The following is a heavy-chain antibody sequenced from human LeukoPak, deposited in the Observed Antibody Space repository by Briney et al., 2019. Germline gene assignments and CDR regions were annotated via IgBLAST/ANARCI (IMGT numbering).Heavy chain of an antibody. Sequence: SETLSLTCTVSGYSINNGYYWGWIRQPPVKGLEWIGSIYHFGRSYYNPSLKRLATISVDPSKRPFSLKQSSVTDADTAVYFCARDETHSDLLSGSTVGGKGYYLDYWGQGILVTVPS. J-gene: IGHJ4*02. D-gene: IGHD3-3*01. V-gene: IGHV4-38-2*02. CDR2: IYHFGRS. CDR3: ARDETHSDLLSGSTVGGKGYYLDY. CDR1: GYSINNGYY.